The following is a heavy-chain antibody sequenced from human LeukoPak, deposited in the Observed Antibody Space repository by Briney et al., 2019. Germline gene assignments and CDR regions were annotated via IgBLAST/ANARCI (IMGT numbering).Heavy chain of an antibody. CDR2: IYYSGST. CDR1: GGSISSSSYY. V-gene: IGHV4-39*01. Sequence: SETLSLTCTVSGGSISSSSYYWGWIRQPPGKGLEWIGSIYYSGSTYYNPSLKSRVTISVDTSKNQFSLKLSSVTAAGTAVYYCARRCSSTSCYDYFDYWGQGTLVTVSS. J-gene: IGHJ4*02. CDR3: ARRCSSTSCYDYFDY. D-gene: IGHD2-2*01.